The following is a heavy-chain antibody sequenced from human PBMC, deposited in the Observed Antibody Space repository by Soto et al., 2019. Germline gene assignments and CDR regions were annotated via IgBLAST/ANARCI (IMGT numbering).Heavy chain of an antibody. D-gene: IGHD4-17*01. J-gene: IGHJ4*02. CDR3: ARTTAVPNTLRSRYFFDY. Sequence: SETLSLTCTVSGDSVTSGDYYWSWIRQPPGKGLEWIGYIYYSGNTNYNPSLKSRVTISVDLSKNRFSLRLSSVTTADTALYYCARTTAVPNTLRSRYFFDYWGQGTLVTVSS. CDR2: IYYSGNT. CDR1: GDSVTSGDYY. V-gene: IGHV4-61*08.